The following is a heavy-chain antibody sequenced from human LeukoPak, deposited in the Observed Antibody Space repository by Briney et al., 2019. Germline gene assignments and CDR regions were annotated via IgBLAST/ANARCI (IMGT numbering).Heavy chain of an antibody. D-gene: IGHD3-3*01. J-gene: IGHJ6*02. Sequence: GSLRLSCAASGFTFSSYAMSWVRQAPGKGLEWVSAISGSGGSTYYADSVKGRFTISRDNSKNTLYLQMNSLRAEDTAVYYCAGGYYDFWSGHFYYYYGMDVWGQGTTVTVSS. CDR3: AGGYYDFWSGHFYYYYGMDV. CDR1: GFTFSSYA. V-gene: IGHV3-23*01. CDR2: ISGSGGST.